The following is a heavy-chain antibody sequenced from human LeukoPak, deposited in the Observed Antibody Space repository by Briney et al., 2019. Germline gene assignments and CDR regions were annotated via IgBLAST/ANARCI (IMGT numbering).Heavy chain of an antibody. D-gene: IGHD3-22*01. CDR3: ARAHKYYYDSSGYSKSPGGDAFDI. Sequence: SVKVSCKTSGYTFSNYAISWVRQAPGQGLEWMGGIIPIFGTANYAQKFQGRVTITADESTSTAYMELSSLTSEDTAVYYCARAHKYYYDSSGYSKSPGGDAFDIWGQGTMVTVSS. CDR1: GYTFSNYA. CDR2: IIPIFGTA. J-gene: IGHJ3*02. V-gene: IGHV1-69*13.